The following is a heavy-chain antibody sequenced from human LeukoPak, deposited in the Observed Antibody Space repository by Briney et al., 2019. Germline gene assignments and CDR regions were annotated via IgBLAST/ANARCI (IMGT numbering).Heavy chain of an antibody. CDR1: GLTFGDYW. D-gene: IGHD3-9*01. CDR2: IKQDGSEN. V-gene: IGHV3-7*05. CDR3: ATYWRYFDWLLSDI. J-gene: IGHJ3*02. Sequence: RGSLRLSCEASGLTFGDYWMTWVRQAPGRGLECVANIKQDGSENHYVDSVKGRFTISRDNAKNSLSLQMNSLRAEDTAVNYCATYWRYFDWLLSDIWGLGTMVTASS.